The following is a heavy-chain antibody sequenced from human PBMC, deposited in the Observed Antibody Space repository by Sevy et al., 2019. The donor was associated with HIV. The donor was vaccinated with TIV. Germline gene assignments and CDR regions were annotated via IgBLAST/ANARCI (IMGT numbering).Heavy chain of an antibody. CDR3: AEADVWGSYRYKPFDY. Sequence: GGSLRLSCAASGFTFNSYAMSWVRQAPGKGLEWVSAISGSGGSTSYADSVKGRFTISSDNAKNTLHLQMNSLRAEDTAVYYCAEADVWGSYRYKPFDYWGQGTLVTVSS. J-gene: IGHJ4*02. CDR2: ISGSGGST. D-gene: IGHD3-16*02. V-gene: IGHV3-23*01. CDR1: GFTFNSYA.